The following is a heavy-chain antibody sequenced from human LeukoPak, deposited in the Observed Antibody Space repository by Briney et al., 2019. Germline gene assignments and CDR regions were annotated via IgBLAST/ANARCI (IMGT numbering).Heavy chain of an antibody. J-gene: IGHJ4*02. V-gene: IGHV3-23*01. CDR3: ATSQSGYYYAFDY. CDR1: GFTFSSYA. CDR2: ISGSGGST. Sequence: PGGSLRLSCAASGFTFSSYAMSWVRQAPGKGLEWVSAISGSGGSTYYADSVKGRFTISRDNSKNTLYLQMNSLRAEDSAVYYCATSQSGYYYAFDYWGQGILVTVSS. D-gene: IGHD3-22*01.